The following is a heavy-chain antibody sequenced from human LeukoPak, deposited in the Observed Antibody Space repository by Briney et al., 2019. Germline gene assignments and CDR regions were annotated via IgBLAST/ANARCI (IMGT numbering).Heavy chain of an antibody. J-gene: IGHJ4*02. CDR3: ARSIAATDFALRY. Sequence: GGSLRLSCAASGFTFSSYEMNWVRQAPGKGLEWVSVIYSGGNTHNADSVEGRFTISRDNSKNTLYLQMNSLRAEDTAVYYCARSIAATDFALRYWGQGTLVTVSS. D-gene: IGHD1-26*01. CDR1: GFTFSSYE. CDR2: IYSGGNT. V-gene: IGHV3-66*01.